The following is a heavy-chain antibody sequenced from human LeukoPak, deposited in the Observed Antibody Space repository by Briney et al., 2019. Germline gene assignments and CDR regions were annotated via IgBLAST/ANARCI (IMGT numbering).Heavy chain of an antibody. CDR1: GGSFSGYY. Sequence: SEALSLTCAVYGGSFSGYYWSWIRQPPGKGLEWIGEINHSGSTNYNPSLKSRVTISVDTSKNQFSLKLSSVTAADTAVYYCARGIPRYYVYATLDYFDYWGQGTLVTVSS. V-gene: IGHV4-34*01. J-gene: IGHJ4*02. D-gene: IGHD2-8*01. CDR3: ARGIPRYYVYATLDYFDY. CDR2: INHSGST.